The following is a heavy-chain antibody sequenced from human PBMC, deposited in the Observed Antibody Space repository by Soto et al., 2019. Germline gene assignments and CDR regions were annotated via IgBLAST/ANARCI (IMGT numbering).Heavy chain of an antibody. V-gene: IGHV1-69*13. J-gene: IGHJ4*02. CDR1: GGTFSSYA. CDR3: ASSWTIGYCSSTSCRYFDY. Sequence: GASVKVSCKASGGTFSSYAISWVRQAPGQGLEWMGGIIPIFGTANYAQKFQGRVTITADESTSTAYMELSSLRSEDTAVYYCASSWTIGYCSSTSCRYFDYWGQGTLVTVSS. D-gene: IGHD2-2*01. CDR2: IIPIFGTA.